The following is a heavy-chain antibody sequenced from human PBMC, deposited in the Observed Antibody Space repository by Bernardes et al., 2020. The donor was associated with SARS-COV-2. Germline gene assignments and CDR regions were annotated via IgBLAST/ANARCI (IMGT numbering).Heavy chain of an antibody. CDR2: IDWDDDK. CDR1: GFSLSTSGMC. V-gene: IGHV2-70*01. Sequence: SGPTLVKPTQTLTLTCTFSGFSLSTSGMCVSWIRQPPGKALEWLALIDWDDDKYYSTSLKTRLTISKDTSKNQVVLTMTNMDPVDTATYSCARIPVESSSIGYYYYYGMDVWGQGTTVTVSS. D-gene: IGHD6-6*01. CDR3: ARIPVESSSIGYYYYYGMDV. J-gene: IGHJ6*02.